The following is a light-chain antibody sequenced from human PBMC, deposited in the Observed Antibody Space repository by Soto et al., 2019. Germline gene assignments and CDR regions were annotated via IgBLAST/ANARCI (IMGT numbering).Light chain of an antibody. CDR3: QQYDTYPYT. V-gene: IGKV1-5*03. Sequence: DIQMTQSPSTVSASVGDRVTITSRASLTFSTWLAWYQQQQGKAPKLLLYKASSLESRVPSRFSDTGSGTEFTLTISSLQPDDFATYYFQQYDTYPYTFGQGTKLEIK. J-gene: IGKJ2*01. CDR2: KAS. CDR1: LTFSTW.